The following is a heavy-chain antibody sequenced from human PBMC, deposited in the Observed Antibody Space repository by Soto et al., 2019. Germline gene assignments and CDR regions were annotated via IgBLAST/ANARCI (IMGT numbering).Heavy chain of an antibody. Sequence: QPGGSLRLSCAASGFTFSSYAMSWVRQAPGKGLEWVSAISGSGGSTYYADSVKGRFTISRDNSKNTLYLQMNSLRAEDTAVYYCAKAGFVGGKVWWYFDLWGRGTLVTVSS. V-gene: IGHV3-23*01. J-gene: IGHJ2*01. CDR1: GFTFSSYA. D-gene: IGHD2-15*01. CDR3: AKAGFVGGKVWWYFDL. CDR2: ISGSGGST.